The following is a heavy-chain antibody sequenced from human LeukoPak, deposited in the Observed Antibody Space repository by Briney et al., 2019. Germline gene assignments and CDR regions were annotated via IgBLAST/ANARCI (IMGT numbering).Heavy chain of an antibody. Sequence: NPSETLSLTCAVYGGSFSGYYWSWIRQPPGKGLEWIGEINHSGSTNYNPSLKSRVTISVDTSKNQFSLKLSSVTAADTAVYYCARDSWGLLDYWGQGTLVTVSS. CDR2: INHSGST. V-gene: IGHV4-34*01. J-gene: IGHJ4*02. D-gene: IGHD7-27*01. CDR1: GGSFSGYY. CDR3: ARDSWGLLDY.